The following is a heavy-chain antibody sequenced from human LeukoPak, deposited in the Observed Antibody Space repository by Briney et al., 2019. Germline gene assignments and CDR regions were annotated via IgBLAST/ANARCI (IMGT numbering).Heavy chain of an antibody. D-gene: IGHD1-7*01. CDR3: ARAPLGITGTTGYFDY. CDR1: GYTFTSYY. V-gene: IGHV1-46*01. J-gene: IGHJ4*02. Sequence: ASVKVSCKASGYTFTSYYMHWVRQAPGQGLEWMGIINPGGGSTSYAQKFQGRVTMTRDTSTSTVYMELSSLRSEDTAVYYCARAPLGITGTTGYFDYWGQGTLVTVSS. CDR2: INPGGGST.